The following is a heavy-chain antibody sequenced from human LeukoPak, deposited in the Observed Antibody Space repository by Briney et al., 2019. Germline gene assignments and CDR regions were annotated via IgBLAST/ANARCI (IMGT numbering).Heavy chain of an antibody. J-gene: IGHJ4*02. V-gene: IGHV3-30*18. CDR2: ISYDGSNK. CDR3: AKDQMIRGVIMEFDY. Sequence: GGSLRLSCAASGFTFSSYGMHWVRQAPGKGLEWVAVISYDGSNKYYADSVKGRFTISRDNSKSTLYLQMNSLRAEDTAVYYCAKDQMIRGVIMEFDYWGQGTLVTVSS. CDR1: GFTFSSYG. D-gene: IGHD3-10*01.